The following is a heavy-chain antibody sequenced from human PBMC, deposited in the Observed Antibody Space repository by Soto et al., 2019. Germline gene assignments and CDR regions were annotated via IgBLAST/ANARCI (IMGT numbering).Heavy chain of an antibody. J-gene: IGHJ4*02. CDR1: GYTFTSYG. D-gene: IGHD6-13*01. Sequence: QVQLVQSGAEVKKPGASVKVSCKASGYTFTSYGISWVRQAPGQGLEWMGWISAYNGNTKYAQKLQGRVTMTTDTSTSTADMELRSLRSDDTAVYYCARDGGIAAAGLNYFDYWGQGTLVTVSS. CDR2: ISAYNGNT. CDR3: ARDGGIAAAGLNYFDY. V-gene: IGHV1-18*01.